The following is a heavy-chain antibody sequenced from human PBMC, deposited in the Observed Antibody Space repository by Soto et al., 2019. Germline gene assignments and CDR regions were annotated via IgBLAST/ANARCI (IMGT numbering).Heavy chain of an antibody. J-gene: IGHJ5*02. CDR2: INHSGST. D-gene: IGHD2-15*01. CDR1: GGSFSGYY. CDR3: ARFRYCSGGSCYLYWFDP. Sequence: PSETLSLTCAVYGGSFSGYYWSWIRQPPGKGLEWIGEINHSGSTNYNPSLKSRVTISVDTSKNQFSLKLSSVTAADTAVYYCARFRYCSGGSCYLYWFDPWGQGTLVTVSS. V-gene: IGHV4-34*01.